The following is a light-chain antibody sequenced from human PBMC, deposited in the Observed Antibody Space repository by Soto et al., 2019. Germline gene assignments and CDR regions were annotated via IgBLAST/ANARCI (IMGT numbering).Light chain of an antibody. V-gene: IGKV1D-12*01. CDR1: QGISSW. J-gene: IGKJ4*01. CDR2: TAS. CDR3: HQVNSFPLT. Sequence: DIQMTQSPSSVSASVGDRVTITCRASQGISSWLAWYQQKPGKAPKLQIYTASNLQSGVPSRFSGSGSGTEVTLTISSLQPEDFSTYFCHQVNSFPLTFGGGTKVQIK.